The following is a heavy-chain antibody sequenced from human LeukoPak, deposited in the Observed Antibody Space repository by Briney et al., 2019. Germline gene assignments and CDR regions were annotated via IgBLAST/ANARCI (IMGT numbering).Heavy chain of an antibody. J-gene: IGHJ4*02. Sequence: SVKVSCKASGGTFSSYAISWVRQTPGQGLEWMGRIIPILGIANYAQKFQGRVTITADKSTSTAYMELSSLRSEDTAVYYCARALSRSGGSCLVYWGQGTLVTVSS. V-gene: IGHV1-69*04. D-gene: IGHD2-15*01. CDR1: GGTFSSYA. CDR2: IIPILGIA. CDR3: ARALSRSGGSCLVY.